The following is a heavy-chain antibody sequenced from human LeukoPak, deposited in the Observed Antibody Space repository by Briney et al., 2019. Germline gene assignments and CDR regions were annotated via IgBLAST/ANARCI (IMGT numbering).Heavy chain of an antibody. D-gene: IGHD3-10*02. CDR3: AELGITMIGGV. CDR1: GFIFNNYA. J-gene: IGHJ6*04. Sequence: GRSLRLSCAASGFIFNNYALSWVRQTPGKGLEWVSYISSSGSTIYYADSVKGRFTISRDNAKNSLYLQMNSLGAEDTAVYYCAELGITMIGGVWGKGTTVTISS. V-gene: IGHV3-48*03. CDR2: ISSSGSTI.